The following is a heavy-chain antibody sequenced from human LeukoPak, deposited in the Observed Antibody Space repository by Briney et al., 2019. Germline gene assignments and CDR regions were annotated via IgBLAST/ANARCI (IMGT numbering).Heavy chain of an antibody. CDR2: LSYRGTT. Sequence: SETLSLTCTVSGGSISSSYYNWGWIRQPPGKGLEWIGTLSYRGTTYYNPYLKSRVTISVDTSKNQLSLRLSSVTAADTAVYYCARLTRIAVAGRTDFDYWGQGTLVTVSS. D-gene: IGHD6-19*01. CDR3: ARLTRIAVAGRTDFDY. CDR1: GGSISSSYYN. V-gene: IGHV4-39*01. J-gene: IGHJ4*02.